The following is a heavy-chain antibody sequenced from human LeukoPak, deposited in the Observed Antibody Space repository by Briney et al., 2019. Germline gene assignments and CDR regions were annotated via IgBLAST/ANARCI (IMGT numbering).Heavy chain of an antibody. D-gene: IGHD3-22*01. CDR2: IIPIFGTA. CDR3: ARARGGNHYYDSSGYFDY. Sequence: SVKVSCKASGGTFSSYAISWVRQAPGQGLEWMGGIIPIFGTANYVQKFQGRVTITTDESTSTAYMELSSLRSDDTAVYYCARARGGNHYYDSSGYFDYWGQGTLVTVSP. J-gene: IGHJ4*02. CDR1: GGTFSSYA. V-gene: IGHV1-69*05.